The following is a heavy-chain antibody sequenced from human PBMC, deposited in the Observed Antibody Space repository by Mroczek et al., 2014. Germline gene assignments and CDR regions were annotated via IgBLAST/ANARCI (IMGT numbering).Heavy chain of an antibody. CDR1: GFTFSSYG. D-gene: IGHD3-3*01. CDR2: IWYDGSNK. V-gene: IGHV3-33*01. J-gene: IGHJ6*02. CDR3: ARQGWGDETDFWSAKTPRYYYYGMDV. Sequence: ESGGGVVQPGRSLRLSCAASGFTFSSYGMHWVRQAPGKGLEWVAVIWYDGSNKYYADSVKGRFTISRDNSKNTLYLQMNSLRAEDTAVYYCARQGWGDETDFWSAKTPRYYYYGMDVWGQGTTVTVSS.